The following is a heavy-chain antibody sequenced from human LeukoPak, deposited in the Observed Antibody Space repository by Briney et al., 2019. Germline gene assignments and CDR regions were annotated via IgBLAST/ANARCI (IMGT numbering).Heavy chain of an antibody. Sequence: GGSLRLSCAASGFTFSNVYMSWVRQAPGKGLEWVSYISSTGSTKYYADSVKGRFTISRDNAVNSLYLQMNSLRDEDTAVYHCSRVRSPSTVPIDYWGQGTLVTVSS. V-gene: IGHV3-11*04. CDR3: SRVRSPSTVPIDY. CDR1: GFTFSNVY. CDR2: ISSTGSTK. J-gene: IGHJ4*02. D-gene: IGHD4-17*01.